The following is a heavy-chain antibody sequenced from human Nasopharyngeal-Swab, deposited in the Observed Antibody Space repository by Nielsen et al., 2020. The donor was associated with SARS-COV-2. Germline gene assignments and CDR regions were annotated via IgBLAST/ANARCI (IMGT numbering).Heavy chain of an antibody. V-gene: IGHV4-59*01. D-gene: IGHD2-15*01. CDR3: ARDTRRGGVDY. Sequence: ESLKISCTVSGGFINSYYWSWIRQPPRRGLERIGYIYYSGSTNYNPSLKSRVTISLDTSKNQFSLKLSSVTAADSAVYYCARDTRRGGVDYWGQGTLVTVSS. CDR1: GGFINSYY. J-gene: IGHJ4*02. CDR2: IYYSGST.